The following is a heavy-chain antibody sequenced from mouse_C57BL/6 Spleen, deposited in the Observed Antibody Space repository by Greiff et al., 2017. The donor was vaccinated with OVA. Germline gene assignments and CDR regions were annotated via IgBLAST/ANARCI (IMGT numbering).Heavy chain of an antibody. J-gene: IGHJ2*01. CDR3: ARLRGLYDGYLDD. D-gene: IGHD2-3*01. CDR2: INPSNGGT. V-gene: IGHV1-53*01. CDR1: GYTFTSYW. Sequence: QVQLQQSGTELVKPGASVKLSCKASGYTFTSYWMHWVKQRPGQGLEWIGNINPSNGGTNYNEKFKSKATLTVDKSSSTAYMQLSSLTSEDSAVYYCARLRGLYDGYLDDWGQGTTLTVSS.